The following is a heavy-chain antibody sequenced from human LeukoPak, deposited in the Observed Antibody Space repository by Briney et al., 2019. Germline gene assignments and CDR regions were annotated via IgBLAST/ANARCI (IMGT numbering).Heavy chain of an antibody. Sequence: ASVKVSCKASGYTFTSYAMHWVRQAPGQRLEWMGWINAGNENTKYSQKFQGRVTITRDTSASAVYMELSSLRSEDTAVYYCARAGKRPITMIVVVTRSFDYWGQGTLVTVSS. V-gene: IGHV1-3*01. D-gene: IGHD3-22*01. CDR3: ARAGKRPITMIVVVTRSFDY. CDR2: INAGNENT. J-gene: IGHJ4*02. CDR1: GYTFTSYA.